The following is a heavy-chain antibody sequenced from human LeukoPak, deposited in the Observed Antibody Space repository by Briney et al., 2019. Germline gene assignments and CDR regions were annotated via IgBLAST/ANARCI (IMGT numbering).Heavy chain of an antibody. Sequence: GGSLRLSCAASGFTFSSYEMNWVRQAPGKGLEWVSYISSSGSTTYYADSVKGRFTISRDNSKNTLYLQVNSLRAEDTAVYYCAKGGYSSSSFVVAFDIWGQGTMVTVSS. CDR3: AKGGYSSSSFVVAFDI. CDR1: GFTFSSYE. J-gene: IGHJ3*02. D-gene: IGHD6-6*01. V-gene: IGHV3-48*03. CDR2: ISSSGSTT.